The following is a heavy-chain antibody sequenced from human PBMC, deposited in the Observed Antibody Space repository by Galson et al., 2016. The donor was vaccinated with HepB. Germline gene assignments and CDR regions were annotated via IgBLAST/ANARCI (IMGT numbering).Heavy chain of an antibody. CDR1: GVTFRSYI. V-gene: IGHV1-69*13. D-gene: IGHD2-15*01. CDR2: IIPIFDIV. CDR3: STKPRYCSGETCDYFGRDV. J-gene: IGHJ6*02. Sequence: SVKVSCKASGVTFRSYIISWVRQAPGQGLEWMGGIIPIFDIVKSAQTFQGRVTITADASTSTAYMEMSSLRPEDTAVYYWSTKPRYCSGETCDYFGRDVWGQGTTVTVSS.